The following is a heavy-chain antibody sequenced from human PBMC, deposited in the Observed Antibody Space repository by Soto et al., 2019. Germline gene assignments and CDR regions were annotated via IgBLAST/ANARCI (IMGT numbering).Heavy chain of an antibody. CDR2: INPSGGST. Sequence: ASVKVSCKASGYTFTSYYMHWLRQAPGQGLEWMGIINPSGGSTSYAQKLQGRVTMTRDTSTSTVYMELSSLRSEDTAVYYCASAVDTAMVTRISYGMDVWGQGTTVTVSS. CDR3: ASAVDTAMVTRISYGMDV. V-gene: IGHV1-46*01. D-gene: IGHD5-18*01. CDR1: GYTFTSYY. J-gene: IGHJ6*02.